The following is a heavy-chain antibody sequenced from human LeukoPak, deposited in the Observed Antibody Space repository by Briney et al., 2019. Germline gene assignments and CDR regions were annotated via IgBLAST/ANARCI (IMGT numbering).Heavy chain of an antibody. J-gene: IGHJ4*02. Sequence: QPGGSLRLSCAASGFTLNNYAMSWVRQAPGKGLEWVSAISGTGDSTSYADSVKGRFTISRDNSKSTSYLQMESLRAEDTALYFCAKGWGSYESSLRGHFDYWGQGTLVTVSS. CDR2: ISGTGDST. CDR1: GFTLNNYA. CDR3: AKGWGSYESSLRGHFDY. V-gene: IGHV3-23*01. D-gene: IGHD3-22*01.